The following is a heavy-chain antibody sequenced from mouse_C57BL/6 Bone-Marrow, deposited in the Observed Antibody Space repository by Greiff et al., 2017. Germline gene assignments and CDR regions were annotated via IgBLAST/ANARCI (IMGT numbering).Heavy chain of an antibody. J-gene: IGHJ3*01. V-gene: IGHV1-5*01. CDR2: IYPGNSDT. CDR1: GYTFTSYW. D-gene: IGHD2-3*01. CDR3: SYDGYYDWVWFAY. Sequence: EVQLQQSGTVLARPGASVKMSCKTSGYTFTSYWMHWVNQRPGPGLEWIGAIYPGNSDTSYNQKFKGKAKLTAVTAASNGYMELSSLTNEDSAVYYCSYDGYYDWVWFAYWGQGTLVTVSA.